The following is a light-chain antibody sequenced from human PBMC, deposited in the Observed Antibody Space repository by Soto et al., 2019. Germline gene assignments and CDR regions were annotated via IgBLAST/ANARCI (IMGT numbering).Light chain of an antibody. Sequence: QAVVTQEPSLTVSPGGTVTLTCGSSTGAVTSGHYPYWFQQKPGQAPRTLIYDTSNKHSWTPARFSGSLLGGKAALTLSGAQPEDEDEYYCLLSFSGALTVVFGGGTKLTVL. CDR1: TGAVTSGHY. CDR3: LLSFSGALTVV. CDR2: DTS. V-gene: IGLV7-46*01. J-gene: IGLJ2*01.